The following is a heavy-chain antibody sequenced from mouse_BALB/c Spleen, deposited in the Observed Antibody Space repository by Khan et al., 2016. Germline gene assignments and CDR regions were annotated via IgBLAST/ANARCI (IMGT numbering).Heavy chain of an antibody. J-gene: IGHJ2*01. CDR1: GYSITSGY. CDR2: ISYSGST. CDR3: ATMVTTYSFDY. V-gene: IGHV3-8*02. Sequence: EVQLQESGPSLVKPSQTLSLTCSVTGYSITSGYWNWIRKFPGNKLEYMGYISYSGSTYYNPSLNSRISITRDSSNNQYYLQVNSVTSKDTAAYYWATMVTTYSFDYWSQSTTLTVSS. D-gene: IGHD2-1*01.